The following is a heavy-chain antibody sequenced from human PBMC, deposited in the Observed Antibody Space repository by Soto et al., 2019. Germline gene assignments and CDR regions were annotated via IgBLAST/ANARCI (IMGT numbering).Heavy chain of an antibody. J-gene: IGHJ6*02. Sequence: GGSLRLSCAASGFTFSSYGMHWVRQAPGKGLEWVAVIWYDGSNKYYADSVKGRFTISRDNSKNTLYLQMNSLRAEDTAVYYCASEYCSSTSCRKPYYYGMDVWGQGTAVTVSS. CDR2: IWYDGSNK. CDR3: ASEYCSSTSCRKPYYYGMDV. V-gene: IGHV3-33*01. CDR1: GFTFSSYG. D-gene: IGHD2-2*01.